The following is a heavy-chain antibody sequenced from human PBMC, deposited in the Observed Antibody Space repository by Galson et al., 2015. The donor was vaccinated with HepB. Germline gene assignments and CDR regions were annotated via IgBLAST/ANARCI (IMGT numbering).Heavy chain of an antibody. CDR2: INTNTGNP. CDR3: ARCYEGTYGDYCAFDI. Sequence: SVKVSCKASGGTFSSYAISWVRQAPGQGLEWMGWINTNTGNPTYAQGFTGRFVFSLDTSVSTAYLQISSLKAEDTAVYYCARCYEGTYGDYCAFDIWGQGTMVTVSS. V-gene: IGHV7-4-1*02. D-gene: IGHD4-17*01. J-gene: IGHJ3*02. CDR1: GGTFSSYA.